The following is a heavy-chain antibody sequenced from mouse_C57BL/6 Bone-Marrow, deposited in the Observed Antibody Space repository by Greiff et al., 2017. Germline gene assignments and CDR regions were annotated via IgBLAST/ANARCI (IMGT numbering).Heavy chain of an antibody. CDR1: GYTFTDYY. CDR3: ARGRDYYGSSYKNWYFDV. V-gene: IGHV1-19*01. CDR2: INPYNGGT. D-gene: IGHD1-1*01. Sequence: VQLQQSGPVLVKPGASVKMSCKASGYTFTDYYMNWVKQSHGKSLEWIGVINPYNGGTSYNQKFKGKATLTVDKSSSTAYMGLNSLTSEDSAVYYCARGRDYYGSSYKNWYFDVWGGGTTVTVSS. J-gene: IGHJ1*01.